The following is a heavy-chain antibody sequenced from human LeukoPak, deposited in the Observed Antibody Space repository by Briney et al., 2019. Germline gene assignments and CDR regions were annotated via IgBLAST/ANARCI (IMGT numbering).Heavy chain of an antibody. CDR2: INPNSGGT. V-gene: IGHV1-2*02. Sequence: ASVKVSCKAFGYTFTSNYMHWVRQAPGQGLEWMGWINPNSGGTNYAQKFQGRVTMTRDTSISTAYMELSRLRSDDTTVYYCARADRGYSYGDYWGQGTLVTVSS. D-gene: IGHD5-18*01. CDR1: GYTFTSNY. CDR3: ARADRGYSYGDY. J-gene: IGHJ4*02.